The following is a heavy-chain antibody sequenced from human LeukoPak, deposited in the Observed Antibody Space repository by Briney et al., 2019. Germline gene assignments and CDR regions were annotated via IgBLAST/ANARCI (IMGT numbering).Heavy chain of an antibody. CDR2: IYPGDSDT. Sequence: GESLKISCKGSGYSFTSYWIGWVRQTPGKGLEWMGIIYPGDSDTRYSPSFQGQVTISADKSISTAYLQWSSLKASDTAMYYCARHGSYYYDSSGYYGSLDYWGQGTLVTVSS. V-gene: IGHV5-51*01. CDR1: GYSFTSYW. J-gene: IGHJ4*02. D-gene: IGHD3-22*01. CDR3: ARHGSYYYDSSGYYGSLDY.